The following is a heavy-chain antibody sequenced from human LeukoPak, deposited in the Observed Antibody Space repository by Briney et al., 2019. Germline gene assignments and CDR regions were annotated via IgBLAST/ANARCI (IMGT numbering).Heavy chain of an antibody. CDR1: GFSFTSYW. V-gene: IGHV5-51*01. J-gene: IGHJ4*02. CDR3: ARGIGHYYGSGSYGGIDY. D-gene: IGHD3-10*01. Sequence: GESLKISCKGSGFSFTSYWIAWVRQMPGKGLEWMGIFYPGDSDTRYSPSFQGQVTISADKSISTAYLQWSSLKASDTAMYYCARGIGHYYGSGSYGGIDYWGQGTLVTVSS. CDR2: FYPGDSDT.